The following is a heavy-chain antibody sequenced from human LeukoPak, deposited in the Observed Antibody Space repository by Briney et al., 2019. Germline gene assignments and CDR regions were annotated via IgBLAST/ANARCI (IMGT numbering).Heavy chain of an antibody. D-gene: IGHD3-10*01. V-gene: IGHV1-69*04. CDR2: IIPILGIA. CDR1: GYTFTSYG. CDR3: ARDLSTPGKFDP. Sequence: GASVKVSCKASGYTFTSYGISWVRQAPGQGLEWMGRIIPILGIANYAQKFQGRVTITADKSTSTAYMELSSLRSEDTAVYYCARDLSTPGKFDPWGQGTLVTVSS. J-gene: IGHJ5*02.